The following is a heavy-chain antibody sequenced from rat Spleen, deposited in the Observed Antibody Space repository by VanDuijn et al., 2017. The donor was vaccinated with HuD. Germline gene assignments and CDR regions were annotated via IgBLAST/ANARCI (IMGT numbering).Heavy chain of an antibody. J-gene: IGHJ2*01. CDR1: GFSLTTYN. Sequence: QVQLKETGPDLVQLTQTLSITCTVSGFSLTTYNVHWVRQPPGKGLEWMGAMWNGGGTDYNSAFKSRLIISRDTSKRQVFLKMNSLQTEDTAMYFCARPTYYGYLDYWGQGVMVTVSS. D-gene: IGHD1-9*01. V-gene: IGHV2-64*01. CDR2: MWNGGGT. CDR3: ARPTYYGYLDY.